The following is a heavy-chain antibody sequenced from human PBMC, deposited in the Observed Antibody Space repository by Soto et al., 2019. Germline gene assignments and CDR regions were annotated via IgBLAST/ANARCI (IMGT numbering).Heavy chain of an antibody. V-gene: IGHV1-69*13. CDR1: GGTFSSYA. D-gene: IGHD6-13*01. J-gene: IGHJ4*02. Sequence: RASVKVSCKASGGTFSSYAISWVRQAPGQGLEWMGGIIPIFGTANYAQKFQGRVTITADESTSTAYMELSSLRSEDTAVYYCARDRAAGRFDYWGQGTLVTVSS. CDR3: ARDRAAGRFDY. CDR2: IIPIFGTA.